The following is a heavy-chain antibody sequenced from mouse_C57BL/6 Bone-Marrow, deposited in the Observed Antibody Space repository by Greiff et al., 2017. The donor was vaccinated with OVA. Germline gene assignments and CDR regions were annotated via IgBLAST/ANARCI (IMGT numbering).Heavy chain of an antibody. CDR2: IDPSDSYT. CDR3: ARKDLATDWYFDV. V-gene: IGHV1-59*01. J-gene: IGHJ1*03. CDR1: GYTFTSYW. Sequence: QVHVKQPGAELVRPGTSVKLSCKASGYTFTSYWMHWVKQRPGQGLEWIGVIDPSDSYTNYNQKFKGKATLTVDTSSSTAYMQLSSLTSEDSAVYYCARKDLATDWYFDVWGTGTTVTVSS. D-gene: IGHD1-1*01.